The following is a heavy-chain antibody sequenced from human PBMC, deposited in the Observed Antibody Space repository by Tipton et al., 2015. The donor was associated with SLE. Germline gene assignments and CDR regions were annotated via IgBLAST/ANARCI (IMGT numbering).Heavy chain of an antibody. V-gene: IGHV4-61*09. Sequence: TLSLTCTVSGGSISSGSYYWSWVRQPAGKGLEWIGHIYTRGSTNYNPSLKSRVTISVDTSKNQFSLKLSSVTAADTAVYYCARDGLSVAGTLDVWGQGTTVTVSS. CDR2: IYTRGST. CDR3: ARDGLSVAGTLDV. J-gene: IGHJ6*02. CDR1: GGSISSGSYY. D-gene: IGHD6-19*01.